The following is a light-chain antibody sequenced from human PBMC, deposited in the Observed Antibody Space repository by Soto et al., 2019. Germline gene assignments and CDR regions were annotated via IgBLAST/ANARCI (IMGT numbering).Light chain of an antibody. CDR3: AAWADSLNVYV. V-gene: IGLV1-44*01. J-gene: IGLJ1*01. CDR1: YSNIGSRP. Sequence: QSVLTQPPSASGTPGQRVTISCSGSYSNIGSRPVNWYQQFPGTAPKLLIYSNNQRPSGVPDRFSGSKSGTSASLAISGLQSEDEADYYCAAWADSLNVYVFGTGTKLTVL. CDR2: SNN.